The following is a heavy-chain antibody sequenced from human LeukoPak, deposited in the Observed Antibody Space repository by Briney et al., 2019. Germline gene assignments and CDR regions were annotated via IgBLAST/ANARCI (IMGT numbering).Heavy chain of an antibody. CDR1: GGSISSYY. V-gene: IGHV4-39*01. CDR2: IYYSGST. D-gene: IGHD3-3*01. J-gene: IGHJ4*02. Sequence: PSETLSLTCTVSGGSISSYYWSWIRQPPGKGLEWIGSIYYSGSTYYNPSLKSRVTISVDTSKNQFSLKLSSVTAADTAVYYCARGGLLDFWSGSLDYWGQGTLVTVSS. CDR3: ARGGLLDFWSGSLDY.